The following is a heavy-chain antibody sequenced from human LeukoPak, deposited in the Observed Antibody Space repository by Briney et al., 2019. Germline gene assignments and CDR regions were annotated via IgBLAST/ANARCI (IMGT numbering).Heavy chain of an antibody. J-gene: IGHJ3*02. D-gene: IGHD3-16*02. CDR3: ARSNYVWGSYRPRQSDAFDI. CDR1: GGSFSGYY. CDR2: INHSGST. V-gene: IGHV4-34*01. Sequence: PSETLSLTCAVYGGSFSGYYWSWLRQPPGKGLEGIGEINHSGSTNYNPSLKSRVTMSVDTSKNQFSLKLSSVTAADTAVYYCARSNYVWGSYRPRQSDAFDIWGQGTMVTVSS.